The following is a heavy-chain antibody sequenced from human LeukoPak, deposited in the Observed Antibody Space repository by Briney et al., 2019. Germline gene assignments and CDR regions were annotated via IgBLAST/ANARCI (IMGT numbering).Heavy chain of an antibody. D-gene: IGHD6-6*01. J-gene: IGHJ4*02. CDR1: GFSFSTYE. Sequence: GGSLRLSCAASGFSFSTYEMNWVRQAPGKGLEWVSYTNSRGNTIYYADSVKGRFTISRDNAKNTLYLQMNSLRAEDTAVYYCARDRSIASDYWGQGTLVTVSS. CDR2: TNSRGNTI. CDR3: ARDRSIASDY. V-gene: IGHV3-48*03.